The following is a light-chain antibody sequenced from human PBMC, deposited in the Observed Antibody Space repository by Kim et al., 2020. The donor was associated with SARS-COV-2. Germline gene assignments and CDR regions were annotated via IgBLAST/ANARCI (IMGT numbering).Light chain of an antibody. V-gene: IGLV1-44*01. CDR3: SSWDDSLNGVV. CDR1: SSSIGSNT. J-gene: IGLJ2*01. CDR2: GIN. Sequence: QSVLTQPPSASGTPGQRVTISCSGSSSSIGSNTVNWYQQLPGMAPNLLMYGINQRPSGVPDRFSGSKSGTSASLAISGLQSEDEANYYCSSWDDSLNGVVFGGGTQLTVL.